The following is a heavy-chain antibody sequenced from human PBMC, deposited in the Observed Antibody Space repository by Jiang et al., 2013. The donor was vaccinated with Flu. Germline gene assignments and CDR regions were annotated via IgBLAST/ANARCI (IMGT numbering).Heavy chain of an antibody. V-gene: IGHV3-30*18. Sequence: VQLLESGGGVVQPGRSLRLSCAASGFTFSSYAMHWVRQAPGKGLEWVAVISNDGSHKYYTDSVKGRFTISRDNSKNTLYLQMNSLRAEDTAVYYCAKDLRSGSYYKVGSFDPWGQGTLVTVSS. CDR3: AKDLRSGSYYKVGSFDP. D-gene: IGHD3-10*01. CDR1: GFTFSSYA. J-gene: IGHJ5*02. CDR2: ISNDGSHK.